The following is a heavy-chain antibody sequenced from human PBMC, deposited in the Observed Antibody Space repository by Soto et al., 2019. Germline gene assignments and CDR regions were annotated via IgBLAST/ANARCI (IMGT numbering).Heavy chain of an antibody. J-gene: IGHJ4*02. Sequence: SLKVYCKAAADTFSSYPISWVRQAHGQGLEWMGGIIPIFGTANYAQKFQGRVTITADESTSTAYMELSSLRSEDTAVYYCARGPTDDSSGYCLDYWGQGTLVTVS. V-gene: IGHV1-69*13. D-gene: IGHD3-22*01. CDR1: ADTFSSYP. CDR2: IIPIFGTA. CDR3: ARGPTDDSSGYCLDY.